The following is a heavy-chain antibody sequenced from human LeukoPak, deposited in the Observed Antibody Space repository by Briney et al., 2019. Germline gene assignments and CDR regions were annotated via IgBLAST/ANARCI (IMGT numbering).Heavy chain of an antibody. CDR1: GGSISSSSYY. CDR2: IYYSGST. V-gene: IGHV4-39*01. CDR3: GRLLDDYGDQDYYFDY. D-gene: IGHD4-17*01. J-gene: IGHJ4*02. Sequence: SETLSLTCTVSGGSISSSSYYWGWIRQPPGKGLEWIGSIYYSGSTYYNPSLKSRVTISVDTSKNQFSLKLSSVTAADTAVYYCGRLLDDYGDQDYYFDYWGQGTLVTVSS.